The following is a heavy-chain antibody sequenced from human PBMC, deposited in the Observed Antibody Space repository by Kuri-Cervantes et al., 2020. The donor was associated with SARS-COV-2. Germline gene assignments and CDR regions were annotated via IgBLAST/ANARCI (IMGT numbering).Heavy chain of an antibody. V-gene: IGHV1-46*01. CDR3: ARDSLSRRKSSDYMDV. CDR2: INPSGGST. CDR1: GYIFTVCY. J-gene: IGHJ6*03. Sequence: ASVKVSCKASGYIFTVCYVHWVRQAPGQGLEWMGMINPSGGSTTYGQKFQGRVTMTRDTSTSTVFMQLSSLRSEDTALYYCARDSLSRRKSSDYMDVWGKGTTVTVSS.